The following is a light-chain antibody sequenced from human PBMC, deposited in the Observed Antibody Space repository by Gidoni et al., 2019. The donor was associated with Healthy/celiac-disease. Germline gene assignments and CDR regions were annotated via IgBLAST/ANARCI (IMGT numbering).Light chain of an antibody. CDR2: KAS. CDR1: QSISSW. Sequence: IQITPSPSTLSASVGDRVTITCRASQSISSWLAWYQQKPGKAPKLLIYKASSLESGVPSRFSGSGSGTEFTLTISSLQPDDFATYYCQQYNSYWTFGQGTKVEIK. V-gene: IGKV1-5*03. CDR3: QQYNSYWT. J-gene: IGKJ1*01.